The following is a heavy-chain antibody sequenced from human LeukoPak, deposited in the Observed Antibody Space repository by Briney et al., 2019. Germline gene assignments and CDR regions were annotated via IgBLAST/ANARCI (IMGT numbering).Heavy chain of an antibody. V-gene: IGHV3-23*01. Sequence: PGGSLGLSCIGSGFTFSIYAMNWVRQAPGKGLEWVSGISGSGGSTYYADSGKGRFTMSRDNSKNTLYLQMNNLRAEDTAVYYCAKDRYSSSWDDAFDIWGQGTMVTVSS. CDR3: AKDRYSSSWDDAFDI. CDR1: GFTFSIYA. D-gene: IGHD6-13*01. CDR2: ISGSGGST. J-gene: IGHJ3*02.